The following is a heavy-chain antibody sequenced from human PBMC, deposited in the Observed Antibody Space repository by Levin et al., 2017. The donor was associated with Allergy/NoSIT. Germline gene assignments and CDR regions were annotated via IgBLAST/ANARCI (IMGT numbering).Heavy chain of an antibody. J-gene: IGHJ4*02. CDR3: AREATGTRGWYTVDY. Sequence: PGGSLRLSCAASGFTFSNFAMSWVRQAPGKGPEWVSTIRDSGGRTYYADSVKGRFTISRDDSKNTLYLQMNSLGVEDTALYYCAREATGTRGWYTVDYWGQGTRVTVSS. V-gene: IGHV3-23*01. D-gene: IGHD6-19*01. CDR1: GFTFSNFA. CDR2: IRDSGGRT.